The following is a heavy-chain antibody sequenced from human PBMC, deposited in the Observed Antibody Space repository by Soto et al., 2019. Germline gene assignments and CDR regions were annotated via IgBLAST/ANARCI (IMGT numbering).Heavy chain of an antibody. D-gene: IGHD3-9*01. Sequence: GGSLRLSCAASGFTFSSYGMHWVRQAPGKGLEWVAVISYDGSNKYYADSVKGRFTISRDNSKNTLYLQMNSLRAEDTAVYYCAKDQRYTILGLFDPWGQGTLVTVSS. J-gene: IGHJ5*02. CDR2: ISYDGSNK. CDR3: AKDQRYTILGLFDP. V-gene: IGHV3-30*18. CDR1: GFTFSSYG.